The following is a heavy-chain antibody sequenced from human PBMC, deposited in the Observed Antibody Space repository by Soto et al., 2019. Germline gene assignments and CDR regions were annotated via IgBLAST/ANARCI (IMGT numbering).Heavy chain of an antibody. J-gene: IGHJ5*02. D-gene: IGHD5-12*01. Sequence: PSETLSLTWAVSGGSISSSNWWSWVRQPPGKGLEWIGEIYHSGSTNYNPSLKSRVTISVDMSEKQSSLKLTSVTAADTAVYWCARDPVDGYAFFDNWGQGALVTVSS. CDR3: ARDPVDGYAFFDN. V-gene: IGHV4-4*01. CDR1: GGSISSSNW. CDR2: IYHSGST.